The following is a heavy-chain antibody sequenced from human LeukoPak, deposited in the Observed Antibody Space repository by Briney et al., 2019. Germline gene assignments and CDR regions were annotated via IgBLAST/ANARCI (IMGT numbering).Heavy chain of an antibody. J-gene: IGHJ4*02. Sequence: QPGGSLRLSRAASGFTVSINYMSWVRQAPGKGLEWVSVIYSGGNTYYADSVKGRFTISRDNSKNTVYLQMNSLRAEDTAVYYCARGETSSYDYWGQGTLVTVSS. CDR3: ARGETSSYDY. CDR2: IYSGGNT. V-gene: IGHV3-53*01. D-gene: IGHD2-2*01. CDR1: GFTVSINY.